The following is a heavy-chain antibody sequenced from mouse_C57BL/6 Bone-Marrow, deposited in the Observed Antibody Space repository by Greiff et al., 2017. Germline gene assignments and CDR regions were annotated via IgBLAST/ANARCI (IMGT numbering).Heavy chain of an antibody. J-gene: IGHJ2*01. Sequence: QVQLQQPGAELVMPGASVKLSCKASGYTFTSYWMHWVKQRPGQGLEWIGEIDPSDSYTNYNQKFKGKSTLTVDKSSSTAYMQLSSLTSEDSAVCYCARRRFCFRTLDYWGQGTTLTVSS. CDR1: GYTFTSYW. CDR3: ARRRFCFRTLDY. V-gene: IGHV1-69*01. CDR2: IDPSDSYT.